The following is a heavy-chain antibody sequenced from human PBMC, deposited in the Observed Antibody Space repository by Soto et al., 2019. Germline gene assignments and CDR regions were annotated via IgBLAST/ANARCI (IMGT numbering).Heavy chain of an antibody. CDR2: IGGRATSA. Sequence: EVQLLESGGGLVQPGGSLRLSCAASGFTFSNYAMSWVRQAPGKVLEWVSGIGGRATSAYYADSVKGRFAISRDNAYNTLFLQLNSLRAEDTAVYYCAKSRYSDSSGEYYDFWGQGTLVTVSS. J-gene: IGHJ4*02. CDR3: AKSRYSDSSGEYYDF. CDR1: GFTFSNYA. D-gene: IGHD3-22*01. V-gene: IGHV3-23*01.